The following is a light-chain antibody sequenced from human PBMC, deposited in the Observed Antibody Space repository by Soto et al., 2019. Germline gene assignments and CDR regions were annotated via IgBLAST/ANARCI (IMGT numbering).Light chain of an antibody. V-gene: IGKV3-20*01. CDR1: QSVGNNY. CDR3: QQFSSYPLT. J-gene: IGKJ4*01. CDR2: GAS. Sequence: IVLTQSPGTLSLSPGERATLSCRASQSVGNNYLAWYQQKPGQAPRLLIYGASNRATGIPDRFSGSGSGTDFTLTISRLEPEDFAVYYCQQFSSYPLTFGGGTKVDIK.